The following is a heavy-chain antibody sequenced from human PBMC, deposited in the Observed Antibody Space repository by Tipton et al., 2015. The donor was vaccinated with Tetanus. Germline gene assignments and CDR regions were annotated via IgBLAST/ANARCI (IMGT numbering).Heavy chain of an antibody. CDR3: ARGRRVSYYGMDV. J-gene: IGHJ6*02. V-gene: IGHV4-34*01. CDR1: GGSFSGYY. D-gene: IGHD3-22*01. Sequence: TLSLTCAVYGGSFSGYYWSWIRQPPGKGLEWIGEINHSGSTNYNPSLKSRVTISVDTSKNQFSLKLSSVTAADTAVYYCARGRRVSYYGMDVWGQGTTATVSS. CDR2: INHSGST.